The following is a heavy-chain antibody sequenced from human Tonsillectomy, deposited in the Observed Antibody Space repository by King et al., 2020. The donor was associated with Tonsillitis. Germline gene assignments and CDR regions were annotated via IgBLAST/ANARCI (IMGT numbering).Heavy chain of an antibody. D-gene: IGHD6-13*01. CDR1: GYTFTNYY. V-gene: IGHV1-46*01. J-gene: IGHJ1*01. Sequence: VQLVESGAEVKKPGASVKVSCKASGYTFTNYYIHWVRQAPGQGLEWMGIINPSGGGTNYARKFQGRVTMTRDTSTSTVYMELSSLRSQDTAVFYCARGGVTAAAGTTPIPFQHWGQGTLVTVSS. CDR2: INPSGGGT. CDR3: ARGGVTAAAGTTPIPFQH.